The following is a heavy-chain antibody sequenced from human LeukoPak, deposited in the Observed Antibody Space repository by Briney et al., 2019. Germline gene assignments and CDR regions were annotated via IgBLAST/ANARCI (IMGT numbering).Heavy chain of an antibody. CDR1: GFTFSSDA. CDR3: AKRSLVTGTIDY. D-gene: IGHD2-21*02. CDR2: ISGSGGNT. V-gene: IGHV3-23*01. J-gene: IGHJ4*02. Sequence: GSLRLSCAASGFTFSSDAMSWGRQAPGKGLEWVSLISGSGGNTYYADSVKGRFTISRDNSKNTLYLQMNSLRAEDTAVYYCAKRSLVTGTIDYWGQGTLVTVSS.